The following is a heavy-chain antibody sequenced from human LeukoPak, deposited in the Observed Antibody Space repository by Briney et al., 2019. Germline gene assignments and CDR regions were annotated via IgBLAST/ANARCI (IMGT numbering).Heavy chain of an antibody. Sequence: GGSLRLSCAASGFTFSSYAMSWVRQAPGKGLEWVSVIYSGGSTYYADSVKGRFTISRHNSKNTLYLQMNSLRAEDTAVYYCARGYCSSTSCYNYGMDVWGQGTTVTVSS. V-gene: IGHV3-53*04. J-gene: IGHJ6*02. D-gene: IGHD2-2*02. CDR2: IYSGGST. CDR3: ARGYCSSTSCYNYGMDV. CDR1: GFTFSSYA.